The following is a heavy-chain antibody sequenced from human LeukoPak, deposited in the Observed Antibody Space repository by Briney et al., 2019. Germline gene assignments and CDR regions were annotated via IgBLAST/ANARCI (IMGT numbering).Heavy chain of an antibody. J-gene: IGHJ4*02. CDR1: GGSISSGGYY. Sequence: PSETLSLTCTVSGGSISSGGYYWSWIRQHPGKGLEWIGYIYYSGSTYYNPSLKSRVTISVDTSKNQFSLKLSSVTAADTAVYYCARGSALFVRYFDWVKAGYFDYWGQGTLVTVSS. D-gene: IGHD3-9*01. CDR3: ARGSALFVRYFDWVKAGYFDY. V-gene: IGHV4-31*03. CDR2: IYYSGST.